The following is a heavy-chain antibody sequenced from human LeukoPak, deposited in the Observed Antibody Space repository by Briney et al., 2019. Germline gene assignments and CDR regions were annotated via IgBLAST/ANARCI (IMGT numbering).Heavy chain of an antibody. J-gene: IGHJ6*03. D-gene: IGHD1-7*01. CDR2: INYSGST. CDR3: ARGNLDYYYYYMDV. Sequence: SETLSLTCTVSGGSISSYYWSWIRQPPGKGLEWIGYINYSGSTNYNPSLKSRVTISEDTSKNQFSLKLSSVTAADTAVYYCARGNLDYYYYYMDVWGKGTTVTVSS. CDR1: GGSISSYY. V-gene: IGHV4-59*01.